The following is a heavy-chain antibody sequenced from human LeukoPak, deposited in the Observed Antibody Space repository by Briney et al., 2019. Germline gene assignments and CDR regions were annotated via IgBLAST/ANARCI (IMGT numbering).Heavy chain of an antibody. CDR1: GFTFSSYA. D-gene: IGHD2-2*01. Sequence: GGSLRLSCAASGFTFSSYAMSWVRQAPGKGLEWVSAISGSGGSTYYADSVKGRFTISRDSSKNTLYLQMNSLRAEDTAVYYCAKDEVVPSYYYIDVWGKGTTVTVSS. J-gene: IGHJ6*03. CDR3: AKDEVVPSYYYIDV. CDR2: ISGSGGST. V-gene: IGHV3-23*01.